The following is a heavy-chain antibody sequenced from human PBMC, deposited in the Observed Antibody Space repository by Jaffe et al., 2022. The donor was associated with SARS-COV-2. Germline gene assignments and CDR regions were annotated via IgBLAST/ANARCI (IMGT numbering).Heavy chain of an antibody. CDR1: GLIFSDHW. Sequence: EVQLVESGGDLVQPGESLRLSCTVSGLIFSDHWMSWVRQAPGKGLEWVANIKPDGSEEYYVDSVKGRFTISRDNAKRSLYLQMNSLRVEDTAIYYCATRPGDTNYYGVFDFWGQGTRVTVSS. V-gene: IGHV3-7*01. CDR2: IKPDGSEE. J-gene: IGHJ4*02. D-gene: IGHD3-10*01. CDR3: ATRPGDTNYYGVFDF.